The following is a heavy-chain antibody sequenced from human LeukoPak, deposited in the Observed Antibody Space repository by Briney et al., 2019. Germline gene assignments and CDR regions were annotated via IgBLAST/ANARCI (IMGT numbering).Heavy chain of an antibody. Sequence: GGSLRLSRAASGFTFSSYAMGWVRQAPGKGLEWVGRIRSKTDGGTTDDAAPVKGRFTISRDDSKNTVYLQMNSLKTEDTAVYYCTTDLFGSGWLHDWGQGTLVTVSS. V-gene: IGHV3-15*01. CDR1: GFTFSSYA. J-gene: IGHJ4*02. D-gene: IGHD5-24*01. CDR3: TTDLFGSGWLHD. CDR2: IRSKTDGGTT.